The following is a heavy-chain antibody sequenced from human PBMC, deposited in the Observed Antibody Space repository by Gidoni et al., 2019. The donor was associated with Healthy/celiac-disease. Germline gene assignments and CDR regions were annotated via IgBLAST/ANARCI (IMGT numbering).Heavy chain of an antibody. CDR1: RFTFSRYS. Sequence: EVKLVESGGGLVKPGGSLRLSCAASRFTFSRYSMNWVRQAPGKGLEWVSSISSSSSYIYYADSVKGRFTISRDNAKNSLYLQMNSLRAEDTAVYYCARDPFYDSSGYPDYWGQGTLVTVSS. D-gene: IGHD3-22*01. CDR3: ARDPFYDSSGYPDY. CDR2: ISSSSSYI. J-gene: IGHJ4*02. V-gene: IGHV3-21*01.